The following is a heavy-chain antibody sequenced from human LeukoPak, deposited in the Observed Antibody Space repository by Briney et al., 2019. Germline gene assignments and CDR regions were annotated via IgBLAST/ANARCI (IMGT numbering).Heavy chain of an antibody. CDR3: ARGKWIHTRYSGYDPGDY. CDR1: GYTFTSYD. D-gene: IGHD5-12*01. V-gene: IGHV1-8*01. J-gene: IGHJ4*02. Sequence: ASVKVSCKASGYTFTSYDINWVRQATGQGLEWMGWMNPNSGNTGYAQKFQGRVTMTRNTSISTAYMELSSLRSEDTAVYYCARGKWIHTRYSGYDPGDYWGQGTLVTVSS. CDR2: MNPNSGNT.